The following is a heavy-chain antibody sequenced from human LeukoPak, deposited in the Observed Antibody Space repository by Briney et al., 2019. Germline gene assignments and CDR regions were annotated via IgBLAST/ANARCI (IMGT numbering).Heavy chain of an antibody. D-gene: IGHD6-25*01. CDR1: GDSISRSTYY. CDR2: VYYGRSP. J-gene: IGHJ4*02. CDR3: ARSSGTGTFSY. V-gene: IGHV4-39*02. Sequence: TLSLTCTVSGDSISRSTYYWAWIRQPPGKGLEWIGSVYYGRSPYFNPSLESRATISVDTSKNHFSLKMSSVTAADTAVYYCARSSGTGTFSYWGQGTLVTVSS.